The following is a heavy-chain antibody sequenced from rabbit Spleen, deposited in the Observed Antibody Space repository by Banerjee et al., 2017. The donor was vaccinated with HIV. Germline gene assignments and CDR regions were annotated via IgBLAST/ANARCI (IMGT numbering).Heavy chain of an antibody. D-gene: IGHD1-1*01. Sequence: QEQLEESGGGLVKPGASLTLTCKASGFTLSSYYMNWVRQAPGKGLEWIACTVGGRSTFTYFASWAKGRFTISKTSSTTVTLHMTSLTAADTATYFCARDTSSSFSSYGMDLWGPGTLVTVS. J-gene: IGHJ6*01. V-gene: IGHV1S45*01. CDR3: ARDTSSSFSSYGMDL. CDR2: TVGGRSTFT. CDR1: GFTLSSYYM.